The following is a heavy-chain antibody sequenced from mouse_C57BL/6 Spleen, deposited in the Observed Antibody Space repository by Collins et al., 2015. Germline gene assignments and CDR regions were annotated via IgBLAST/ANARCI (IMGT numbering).Heavy chain of an antibody. V-gene: IGHV3-6*01. CDR3: ARDRSYVDY. CDR2: ISYAGSN. J-gene: IGHJ2*01. CDR1: GYSITSGYY. Sequence: DVQLQESGPGLVKPSQSLSLTCSVTGYSITSGYYWNWIRQFPGNKLEWMGYISYAGSNSYNPSLKNRISITRDTSKNQFFLKLNSVTTEDTATYYCARDRSYVDYWGQGTTLTVSS.